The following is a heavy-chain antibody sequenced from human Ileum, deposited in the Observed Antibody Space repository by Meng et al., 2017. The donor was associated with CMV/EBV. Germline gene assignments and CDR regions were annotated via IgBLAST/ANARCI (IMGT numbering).Heavy chain of an antibody. CDR2: IRYDGSNK. D-gene: IGHD2-2*01. Sequence: GGSLRLSCAAFGFTFSSYGMHWVRQAPGKGLEWVAFIRYDGSNKYYADSVKGRFTISRDNSKNTLYLQMNSLRAEDTAVYYCAKDQRVPAATGYWGQGTLVTVSS. J-gene: IGHJ4*02. CDR1: GFTFSSYG. CDR3: AKDQRVPAATGY. V-gene: IGHV3-30*02.